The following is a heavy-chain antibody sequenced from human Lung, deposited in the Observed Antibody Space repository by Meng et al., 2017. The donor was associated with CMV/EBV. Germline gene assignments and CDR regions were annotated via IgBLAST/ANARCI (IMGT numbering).Heavy chain of an antibody. V-gene: IGHV3-23*01. Sequence: GESLKISCATSGFTFSTYAMNWVRQAPGKGLEWVSTINSGSRGTIFYANSVRGRFTISRDDSRNTLYPQMISLRAEDTAIYYCAKRLPYYGMDVWGQGTAVTVSS. D-gene: IGHD2-15*01. J-gene: IGHJ6*01. CDR2: INSGSRGTI. CDR3: AKRLPYYGMDV. CDR1: GFTFSTYA.